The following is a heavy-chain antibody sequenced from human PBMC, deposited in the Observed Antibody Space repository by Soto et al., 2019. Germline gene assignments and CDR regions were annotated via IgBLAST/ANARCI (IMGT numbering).Heavy chain of an antibody. Sequence: QVQLVESGGGVVQPGRSLRLSCAASGFTFSSYAMHWVRQAPGKGLERVAVISYDGSNKYYADSVKGRFTISRDNSKNTLYLQMNSLRTEDTAVYYCARPLWRDGYNWGYFDLWGRGTLVTVSS. J-gene: IGHJ2*01. CDR1: GFTFSSYA. V-gene: IGHV3-30-3*01. D-gene: IGHD5-12*01. CDR2: ISYDGSNK. CDR3: ARPLWRDGYNWGYFDL.